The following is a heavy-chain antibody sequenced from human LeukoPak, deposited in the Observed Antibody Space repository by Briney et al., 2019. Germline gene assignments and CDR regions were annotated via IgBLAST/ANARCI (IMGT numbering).Heavy chain of an antibody. CDR3: ARESVYSGRYYAFDI. Sequence: SETLSLTCTVSGCSISTYYWSWIRQPPGKGLEWIGYIYYSGSTNYNPSLKSRVTISVDMSKNQFSLKLSSVTAADTAVYYCARESVYSGRYYAFDIWGQGTMVTVSS. J-gene: IGHJ3*02. V-gene: IGHV4-59*01. CDR1: GCSISTYY. D-gene: IGHD1-26*01. CDR2: IYYSGST.